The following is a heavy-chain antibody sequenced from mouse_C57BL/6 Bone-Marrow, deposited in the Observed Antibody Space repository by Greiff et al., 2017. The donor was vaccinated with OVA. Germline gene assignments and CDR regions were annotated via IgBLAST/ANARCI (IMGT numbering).Heavy chain of an antibody. CDR3: AWRYYGRGYFDV. CDR2: ISSGSSTI. D-gene: IGHD1-1*01. Sequence: EVMLVESGGGLVKPGGSLKLSCAASGFTFSDYGMHWVRQAPEKGLEWVAYISSGSSTIYYADTVKGRFTISRDNAKNTLFLQMTSLRSEDTAMYYCAWRYYGRGYFDVWGTGTTITVSS. V-gene: IGHV5-17*01. CDR1: GFTFSDYG. J-gene: IGHJ1*03.